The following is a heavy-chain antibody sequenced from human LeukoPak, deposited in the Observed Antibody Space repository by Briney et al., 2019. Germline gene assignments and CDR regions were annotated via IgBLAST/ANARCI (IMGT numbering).Heavy chain of an antibody. J-gene: IGHJ4*02. CDR1: GGSVRSYW. V-gene: IGHV4-4*07. CDR3: ARQGYTVSYYFLDY. D-gene: IGHD1-26*01. Sequence: KTSETLSLTCDVSGGSVRSYWWGWVRQPAGEGLEWLGRIYSPQPTTLNPTLNSPITLSIPTSPNQFSLNLPSVTAADPAVYFCARQGYTVSYYFLDYWSQGTLVTVSS. CDR2: IYSPQPT.